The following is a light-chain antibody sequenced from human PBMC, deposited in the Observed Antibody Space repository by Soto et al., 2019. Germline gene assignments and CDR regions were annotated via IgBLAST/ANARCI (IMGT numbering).Light chain of an antibody. CDR2: GAS. J-gene: IGKJ5*01. Sequence: EIVLTQSPGTLSLSPGETATLSCRASQSVSSNNLAWYHQKPGQTPSLLIYGASTRANGIPDRFSGSGSGTDFTLTISRLEPEDFTVYYCQQYDNSITFGQGTRLEIE. CDR3: QQYDNSIT. CDR1: QSVSSNN. V-gene: IGKV3-20*01.